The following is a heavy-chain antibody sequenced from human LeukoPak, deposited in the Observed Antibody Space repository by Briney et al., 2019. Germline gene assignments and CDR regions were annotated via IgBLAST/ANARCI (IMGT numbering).Heavy chain of an antibody. V-gene: IGHV3-21*01. J-gene: IGHJ6*03. CDR2: ISSSSSYI. CDR1: GFTFSSYS. CDR3: ARGPNYYYYYMDV. Sequence: GGSLRLSCAASGFTFSSYSMNWVRQAPGKGLEWVSSISSSSSYIYYADSVKGRFTISRDNATNSPYLQMNSLRAEDTAVYYCARGPNYYYYYMDVWGKGTTVTVSS.